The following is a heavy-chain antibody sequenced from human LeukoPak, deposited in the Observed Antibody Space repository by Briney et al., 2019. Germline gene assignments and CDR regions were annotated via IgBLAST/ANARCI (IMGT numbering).Heavy chain of an antibody. CDR1: GYTLTSYG. Sequence: ASVKVSCKASGYTLTSYGISWVRQAPGQGLEWMGWISAYNGNTNYAQKLQGRVTMTTDTSTSTAYMELRSLRSDDTAVYYCARAGWFGELFDYYYGMDVWGKGTTVTVSS. J-gene: IGHJ6*04. CDR2: ISAYNGNT. D-gene: IGHD3-10*01. V-gene: IGHV1-18*04. CDR3: ARAGWFGELFDYYYGMDV.